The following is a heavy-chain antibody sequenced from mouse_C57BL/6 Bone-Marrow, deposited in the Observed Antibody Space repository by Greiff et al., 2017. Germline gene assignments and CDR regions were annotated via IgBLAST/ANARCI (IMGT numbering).Heavy chain of an antibody. CDR2: INYDGSST. D-gene: IGHD2-4*01. CDR3: ARSDDYDRFAY. Sequence: LVESAGGLVQPGSSMKLSCTASGFTFSDYYMAWVRQVPEKGLEWVANINYDGSSTYYLDSLKSRFIISRDNAKNILYLQMSSLKSEDTATYYCARSDDYDRFAYWGQGTLVTVSA. V-gene: IGHV5-16*01. J-gene: IGHJ3*01. CDR1: GFTFSDYY.